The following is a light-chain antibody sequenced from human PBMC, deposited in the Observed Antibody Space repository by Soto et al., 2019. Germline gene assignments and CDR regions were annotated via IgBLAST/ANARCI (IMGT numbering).Light chain of an antibody. CDR1: QTIISW. V-gene: IGKV1-5*03. CDR2: KAS. J-gene: IGKJ1*01. CDR3: QHYNSYSEA. Sequence: DIQMTPSPSTLSGSVGDRVTTTCRASQTIISWLAWYQQKPGKAPKLLIYKASTLKSGVPSRFSGSGSGTEFTLTISSLQPDDFATYYCQHYNSYSEAFGQGTKVDIK.